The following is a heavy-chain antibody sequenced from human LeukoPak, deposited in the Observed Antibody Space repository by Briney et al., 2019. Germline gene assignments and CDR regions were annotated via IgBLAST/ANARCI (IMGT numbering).Heavy chain of an antibody. J-gene: IGHJ4*02. CDR1: GGSISSYY. CDR3: AGRYYYDSSGYLGVDRFDY. CDR2: IYYSGST. D-gene: IGHD3-22*01. V-gene: IGHV4-59*12. Sequence: SETLSLTCTVSGGSISSYYWSWIRQPPGKGLEWIGYIYYSGSTNYNPSLKSRVTMSVDTSKNQFSLKLSSVTAADTAVYYCAGRYYYDSSGYLGVDRFDYWGQGTLVTVSS.